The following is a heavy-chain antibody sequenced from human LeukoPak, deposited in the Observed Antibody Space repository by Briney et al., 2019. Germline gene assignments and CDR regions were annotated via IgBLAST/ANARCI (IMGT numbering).Heavy chain of an antibody. D-gene: IGHD6-13*01. Sequence: GGSLRLSCAASGFTVSSNYMSWVRQAPGKGLEWVAFIRYDGSNKYYADSVKGRFTISRDNSKNTLYLQMNSLRAEDTAVYYCAKPSRGAAGTFLFDYWGQGTLVTVSS. CDR2: IRYDGSNK. CDR3: AKPSRGAAGTFLFDY. J-gene: IGHJ4*02. CDR1: GFTVSSNY. V-gene: IGHV3-30*02.